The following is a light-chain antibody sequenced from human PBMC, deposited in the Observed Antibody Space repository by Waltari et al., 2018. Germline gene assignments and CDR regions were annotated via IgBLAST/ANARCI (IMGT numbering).Light chain of an antibody. Sequence: IVMTQSPLSLPVTPGEPPSISSRSHQSLLRSHGYNYLDWYLQKPGQSPQLLIYLGSNRASGVPDRFSGSGSGTDFTLKISRVEADDVGVFYCMQALQTPITFGQGTRLEIK. J-gene: IGKJ5*01. V-gene: IGKV2-28*01. CDR2: LGS. CDR1: QSLLRSHGYNY. CDR3: MQALQTPIT.